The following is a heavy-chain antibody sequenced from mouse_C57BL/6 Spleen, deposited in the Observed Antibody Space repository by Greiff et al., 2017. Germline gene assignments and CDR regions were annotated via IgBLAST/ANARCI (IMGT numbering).Heavy chain of an antibody. CDR1: GYTFTSYT. D-gene: IGHD1-1*02. J-gene: IGHJ4*01. CDR3: ARMDYAFYAMDY. CDR2: INPSSGYT. Sequence: VQLQQSGAELARPGASVKMSCKASGYTFTSYTMHWVKQRPGQGLEWIGYINPSSGYTKYNQKFKDKATLTADKSSSTAYMKLSSLTSEDSAVYYCARMDYAFYAMDYWGQGTSVTVSS. V-gene: IGHV1-4*01.